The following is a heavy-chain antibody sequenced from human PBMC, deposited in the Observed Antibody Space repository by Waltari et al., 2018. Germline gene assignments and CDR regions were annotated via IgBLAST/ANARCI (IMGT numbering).Heavy chain of an antibody. J-gene: IGHJ4*02. D-gene: IGHD3-10*01. CDR2: IYPGDSDT. CDR1: GYGFTSSW. V-gene: IGHV5-51*01. CDR3: ATAPGDFWVLFDY. Sequence: EVQLVQSGAEVKKPGEALKISCKGSGYGFTSSWIGWVRQMPGKGLEWMGIIYPGDSDTRYSPSFQGQVTISADKSISTAYLQWSSLKASDTAMYYCATAPGDFWVLFDYWGQGTLVTVSS.